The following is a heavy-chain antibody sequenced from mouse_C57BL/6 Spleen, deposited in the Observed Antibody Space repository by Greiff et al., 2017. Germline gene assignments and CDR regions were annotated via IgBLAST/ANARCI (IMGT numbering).Heavy chain of an antibody. V-gene: IGHV3-6*01. J-gene: IGHJ2*01. CDR2: ISYDGSN. D-gene: IGHD4-1*01. Sequence: EVKLMESGPGLVKPSQSLSLTCSVTGYSITSGYYWNWIRQFPGNKLEWMGYISYDGSNNYNPSLKNLISITRDTSKNQFFLKLNSVTTEDTATYYCASELTGTWGYFDYWGQGTTLTVSS. CDR3: ASELTGTWGYFDY. CDR1: GYSITSGYY.